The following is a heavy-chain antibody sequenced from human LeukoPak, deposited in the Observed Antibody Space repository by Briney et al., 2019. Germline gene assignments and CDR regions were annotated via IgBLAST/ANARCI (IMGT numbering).Heavy chain of an antibody. Sequence: SETLSLTCTVSGAAIRGFYWSWFRQPPGKGLDWIGHISNTGTTTYNPSLKSRVTISEYVSENQFSLSLSSVTAADTAVYYCARAIPGNPFDYWGQGTLVTVSS. CDR2: ISNTGTT. D-gene: IGHD1-20*01. J-gene: IGHJ4*02. CDR3: ARAIPGNPFDY. V-gene: IGHV4-59*01. CDR1: GAAIRGFY.